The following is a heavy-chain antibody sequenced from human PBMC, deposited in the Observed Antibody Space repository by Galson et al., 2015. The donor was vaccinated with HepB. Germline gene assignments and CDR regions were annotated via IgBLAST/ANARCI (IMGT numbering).Heavy chain of an antibody. Sequence: SVKVSCKVSGYTLTELSMHWVRQAPGKGLEWMGGFDPEDGETIYAQKFQGRVTMTEDTSTDTAYMELSSLRSEDTAVYYCAGGSGSYYNPLESNWFDPWGQGTLVTVSS. J-gene: IGHJ5*02. V-gene: IGHV1-24*01. CDR3: AGGSGSYYNPLESNWFDP. D-gene: IGHD3-10*01. CDR2: FDPEDGET. CDR1: GYTLTELS.